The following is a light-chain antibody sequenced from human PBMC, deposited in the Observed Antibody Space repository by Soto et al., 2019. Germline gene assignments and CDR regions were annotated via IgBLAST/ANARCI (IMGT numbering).Light chain of an antibody. Sequence: QSVLTQPASVSGSPGQSITISCTGTSSDVGGYNYVSWYQHHPGKVPRLMIYDVSNRPSGVSYRFSGSKSGNTASLTISGLQAEDEADYYCSSYTSSSTLVVFGGGTKLTVL. CDR3: SSYTSSSTLVV. CDR2: DVS. V-gene: IGLV2-14*03. CDR1: SSDVGGYNY. J-gene: IGLJ2*01.